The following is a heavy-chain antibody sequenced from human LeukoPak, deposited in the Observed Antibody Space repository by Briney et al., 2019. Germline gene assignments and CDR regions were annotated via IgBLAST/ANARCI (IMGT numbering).Heavy chain of an antibody. CDR3: ASSSWYGKLDY. J-gene: IGHJ4*02. D-gene: IGHD6-13*01. V-gene: IGHV4-59*08. Sequence: PSGTLSLTCTVSGGSISSYYWSWIRQPPGKGLEWIGYIYYSGSTNYNPSLKSRVTISVDTSKNQFSLKLSSVTAADTAVYYCASSSWYGKLDYWGQGTLVTVSS. CDR1: GGSISSYY. CDR2: IYYSGST.